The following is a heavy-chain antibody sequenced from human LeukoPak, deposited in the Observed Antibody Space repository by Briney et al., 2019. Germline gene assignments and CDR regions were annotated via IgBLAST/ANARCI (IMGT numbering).Heavy chain of an antibody. D-gene: IGHD2-2*02. CDR3: AKDIDDCSSTSCYSYFDY. J-gene: IGHJ4*02. V-gene: IGHV3-43D*03. CDR1: GFTFSSYA. Sequence: GGSLRLSCAASGFTFSSYAMSWVRQAPGRGLEWVSLISWDGGSTYYADSVKGRFTISRDNSKNSLYLQMNSLRAEDTALYYCAKDIDDCSSTSCYSYFDYWGQGTLVTVSS. CDR2: ISWDGGST.